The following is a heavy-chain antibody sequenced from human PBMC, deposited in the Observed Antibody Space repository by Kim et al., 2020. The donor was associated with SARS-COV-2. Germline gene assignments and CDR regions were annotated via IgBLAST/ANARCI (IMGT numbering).Heavy chain of an antibody. J-gene: IGHJ4*02. CDR3: AKSGYQLLSYGFDY. Sequence: ADSGKGRSTISRNNSKNTLYLQMNSRRAEETDVYYCAKSGYQLLSYGFDYWGQGTLVTVSS. V-gene: IGHV3-23*01. D-gene: IGHD2-2*01.